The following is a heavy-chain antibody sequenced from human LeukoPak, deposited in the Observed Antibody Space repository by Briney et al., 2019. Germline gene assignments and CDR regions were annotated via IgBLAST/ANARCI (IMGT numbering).Heavy chain of an antibody. CDR2: ISGTGDTI. CDR1: GFIFSSHW. J-gene: IGHJ4*02. V-gene: IGHV3-23*01. CDR3: AKAGPYYFDY. Sequence: GGSLRLSCAASGFIFSSHWMHWVRQAPGKGLEWVSAISGTGDTIYYVDSVKGRFTISRDNSKNTLYLQMNSLRAEDTAVYYCAKAGPYYFDYWGQGTLVTVSS.